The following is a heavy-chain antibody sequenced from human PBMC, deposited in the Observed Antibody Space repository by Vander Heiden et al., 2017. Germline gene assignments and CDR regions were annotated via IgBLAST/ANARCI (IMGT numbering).Heavy chain of an antibody. D-gene: IGHD3-22*01. Sequence: EQLQESGPGLVKPSETLSLTCPVSVGSLSSYYLSWVRQPAGKGLEWIWRIYNSGSTNYTPSLKCRVTMSVDTSKNQFSLKLSFVTAADTAVYYCARDYGYYDSSGYYDYWGQGTLVTVSS. CDR2: IYNSGST. CDR3: ARDYGYYDSSGYYDY. J-gene: IGHJ4*02. CDR1: VGSLSSYY. V-gene: IGHV4-4*07.